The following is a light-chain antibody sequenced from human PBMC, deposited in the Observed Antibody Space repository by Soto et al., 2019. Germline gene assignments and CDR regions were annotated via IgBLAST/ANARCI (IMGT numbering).Light chain of an antibody. J-gene: IGKJ1*01. CDR1: QSISIW. CDR2: KTS. CDR3: QHFNDYSGT. V-gene: IGKV1-5*03. Sequence: DIHMTQSPSTLSASVGDRVTITSRASQSISIWLAWYQQKPGKAPNLLIYKTSSLESGVPSRFRASGSGTEFTLTISSLQPDDFATYSCQHFNDYSGTFGQGPKVEIK.